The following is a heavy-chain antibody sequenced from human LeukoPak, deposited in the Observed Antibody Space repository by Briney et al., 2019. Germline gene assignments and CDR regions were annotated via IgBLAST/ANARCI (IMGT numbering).Heavy chain of an antibody. Sequence: SETLSLTCAVSGYSISSGYYWGWIRPPPGKGLEWIGSIYHSGSTYYNPSLKGRVTISVDTSKNHFSLKLSSVTAADTAVYYCARLRTMIGVGYWGQGTLVTVSS. D-gene: IGHD3-22*01. J-gene: IGHJ4*02. CDR3: ARLRTMIGVGY. V-gene: IGHV4-38-2*01. CDR1: GYSISSGYY. CDR2: IYHSGST.